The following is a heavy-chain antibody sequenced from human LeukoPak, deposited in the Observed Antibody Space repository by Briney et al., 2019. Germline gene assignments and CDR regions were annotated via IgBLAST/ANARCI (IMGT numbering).Heavy chain of an antibody. V-gene: IGHV4-59*12. CDR2: IYYSGTT. J-gene: IGHJ5*02. CDR3: ARGRDIVVVPAAPATLQNWFDP. CDR1: GGSISYYY. D-gene: IGHD2-2*01. Sequence: SETLSLTCTVSGGSISYYYWSWIRQSPGKGPEWIGYIYYSGTTNYNPSLKSRVTISVDTSKNQFSLQLRSVTAADTAVYYCARGRDIVVVPAAPATLQNWFDPWGQGTLVTVSS.